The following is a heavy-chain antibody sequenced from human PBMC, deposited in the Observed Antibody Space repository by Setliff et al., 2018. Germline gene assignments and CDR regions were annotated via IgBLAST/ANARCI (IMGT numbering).Heavy chain of an antibody. D-gene: IGHD3-3*01. CDR2: IHSGGGT. J-gene: IGHJ4*02. Sequence: PSETLSLTCSVSGDSISNTNYYWGWIRQPPGKGLEWIGHIHSGGGTYYDPSLKSRLTISKDTSKNQFSLNLSPVTATDTAVYYCVRRRTGPGGVFDYWGQGTLVTVS. CDR3: VRRRTGPGGVFDY. V-gene: IGHV4-39*01. CDR1: GDSISNTNYY.